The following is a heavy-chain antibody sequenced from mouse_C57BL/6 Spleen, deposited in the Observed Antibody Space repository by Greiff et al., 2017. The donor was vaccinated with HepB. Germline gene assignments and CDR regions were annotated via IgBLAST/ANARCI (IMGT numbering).Heavy chain of an antibody. V-gene: IGHV14-2*01. CDR1: GFNIKACY. Sequence: VQLQQSGAELVKPVASVKLSCTASGFNIKACYRHWVKQRTDQGLEWIGRIDPEDGETKYAPKFRGKATITADTTSNTSYLQPSSLTSEDTAVYYAARDADYWGQGNTPTVAS. CDR3: ARDADY. J-gene: IGHJ2*01. CDR2: IDPEDGET.